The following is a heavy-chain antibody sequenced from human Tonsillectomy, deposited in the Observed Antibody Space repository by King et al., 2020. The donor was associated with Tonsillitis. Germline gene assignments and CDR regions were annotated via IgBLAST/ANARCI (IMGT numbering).Heavy chain of an antibody. CDR1: GFTFSDYY. CDR3: ARVLYHGSGTDYDEDGNYYYGMDV. D-gene: IGHD3-10*01. J-gene: IGHJ6*02. V-gene: IGHV3-11*01. Sequence: VQLVESGGGLVKPGGSLRLSCAASGFTFSDYYMNWIRQAPGKGLEWVSYIGSSGTTMYYADSVKGRFTISRDNAKNSLVLQMNSLRAEDTDVYYCARVLYHGSGTDYDEDGNYYYGMDVWGQGTTVTVSS. CDR2: IGSSGTTM.